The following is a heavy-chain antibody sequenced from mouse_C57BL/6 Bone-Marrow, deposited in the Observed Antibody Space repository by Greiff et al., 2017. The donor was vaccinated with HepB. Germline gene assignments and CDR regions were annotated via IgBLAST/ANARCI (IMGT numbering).Heavy chain of an antibody. CDR3: ARTGIYYDSYYYAFDY. V-gene: IGHV1-81*01. D-gene: IGHD2-4*01. Sequence: QVQLKESGAELARPGASVKLSCKASGYTFTSYGISWVKQRTGQGLEWIGEIYPRSGNTYYNEKFKGKATLTADKSSSTAYMALRSLTSEDSAVYFCARTGIYYDSYYYAFDYWGQGTSVTVSS. CDR2: IYPRSGNT. CDR1: GYTFTSYG. J-gene: IGHJ4*01.